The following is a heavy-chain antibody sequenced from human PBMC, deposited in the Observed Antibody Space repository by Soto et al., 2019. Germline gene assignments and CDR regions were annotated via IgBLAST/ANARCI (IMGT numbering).Heavy chain of an antibody. Sequence: SVKVSCKASGGTFSSYAISWVRQAPGQGLEWMGGIIPIFGTANYAQKFQGRVTITADEFTSTAYMELSSLRSEDTAVYYCARPRRGYYYDSSGYNHFDYWGQGTLVTVSS. V-gene: IGHV1-69*13. CDR1: GGTFSSYA. J-gene: IGHJ4*02. CDR2: IIPIFGTA. D-gene: IGHD3-22*01. CDR3: ARPRRGYYYDSSGYNHFDY.